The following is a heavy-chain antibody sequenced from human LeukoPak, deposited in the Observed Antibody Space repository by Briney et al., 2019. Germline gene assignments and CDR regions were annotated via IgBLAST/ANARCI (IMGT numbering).Heavy chain of an antibody. Sequence: SLRLSCAASGFTFDDYAMHWVRQAPGKGLEWVSGISWNSGSIGYADSVKGRLTISRDNAKNSLYLQMNSLRAEDTALYYCAKASSGWPLGAFDIWGQGTMVTVSS. V-gene: IGHV3-9*01. CDR2: ISWNSGSI. CDR1: GFTFDDYA. D-gene: IGHD6-19*01. J-gene: IGHJ3*02. CDR3: AKASSGWPLGAFDI.